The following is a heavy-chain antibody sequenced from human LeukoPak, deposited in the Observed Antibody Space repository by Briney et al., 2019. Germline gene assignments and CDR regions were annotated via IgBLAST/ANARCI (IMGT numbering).Heavy chain of an antibody. CDR2: IHPGDSET. D-gene: IGHD1-26*01. V-gene: IGHV5-51*01. J-gene: IGHJ5*02. CDR1: GYRFTSYW. CDR3: ARHGKLSSSRNWFDP. Sequence: GESLKISCKASGYRFTSYWIGWVRQMPGKGLECMGIIHPGDSETRYSPSFQGQVTISADKSISTAYLQWSGLKASDTAIYYCARHGKLSSSRNWFDPWGQGTLVTVSS.